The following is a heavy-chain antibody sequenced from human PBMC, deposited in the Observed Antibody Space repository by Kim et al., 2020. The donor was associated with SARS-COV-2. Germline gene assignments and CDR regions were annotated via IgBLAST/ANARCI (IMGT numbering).Heavy chain of an antibody. CDR2: ISYDGSNK. V-gene: IGHV3-30*04. Sequence: GGSLRLSCAASGFTFSSYAMHWVRQAPGKGLEWVAVISYDGSNKYYADSVKGRFTISRDNSKNTLYLQMNSLRAEDTAVYYCARRRLISDYWGQGPLVTVSS. D-gene: IGHD2-8*01. CDR3: ARRRLISDY. CDR1: GFTFSSYA. J-gene: IGHJ4*02.